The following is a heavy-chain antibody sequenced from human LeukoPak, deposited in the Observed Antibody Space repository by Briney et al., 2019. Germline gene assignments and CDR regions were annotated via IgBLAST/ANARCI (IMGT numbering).Heavy chain of an antibody. D-gene: IGHD3-22*01. Sequence: SETLSLTCAVYGGSFSGYYWSWIRQPPGKGLEWIGEINHSGSTNYNPSLKSRVTISVDTSKNQFSLKLSSVTAADTAVYYCARGLRYYDSSGYSRSYGYWGQGTLVTVPS. V-gene: IGHV4-34*01. CDR2: INHSGST. CDR1: GGSFSGYY. CDR3: ARGLRYYDSSGYSRSYGY. J-gene: IGHJ4*02.